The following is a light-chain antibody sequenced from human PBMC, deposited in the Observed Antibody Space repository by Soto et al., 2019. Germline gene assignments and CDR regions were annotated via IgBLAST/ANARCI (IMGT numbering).Light chain of an antibody. CDR1: SGHSSYI. CDR2: LEGSGSY. Sequence: QLVLTQSSSASASLGSSVKLTCTLSSGHSSYIIAWHQQQPGKAPRYLMKLEGSGSYNKGSGVPDRFSGSGSGADRYLTISNLQLEDEADYYCATWDSDTRVFGGGTKLTVL. V-gene: IGLV4-60*02. CDR3: ATWDSDTRV. J-gene: IGLJ3*02.